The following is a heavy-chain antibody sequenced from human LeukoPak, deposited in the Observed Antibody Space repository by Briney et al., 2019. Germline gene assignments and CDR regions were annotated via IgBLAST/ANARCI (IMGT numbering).Heavy chain of an antibody. D-gene: IGHD4-23*01. CDR3: ARELRSVETPRYNYFDY. J-gene: IGHJ4*02. Sequence: ASVKVSCKASGYTFTDYYIHWVRQAPGQGLEWVGIINPSLGSTTYAQSFQGRVAMTRDTSTSTVYMELSSLRSEDTAVYYCARELRSVETPRYNYFDYWGQGTLVTVSS. CDR1: GYTFTDYY. V-gene: IGHV1-46*01. CDR2: INPSLGST.